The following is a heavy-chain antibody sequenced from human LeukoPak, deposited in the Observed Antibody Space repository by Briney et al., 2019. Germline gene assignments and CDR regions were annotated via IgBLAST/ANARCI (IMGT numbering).Heavy chain of an antibody. CDR3: ARGKVDYYDSSGFRHDPFDY. V-gene: IGHV1-18*01. J-gene: IGHJ4*02. D-gene: IGHD3-22*01. Sequence: ASVKVSCKASGYTFTSYGISWVRQAPGQGLEWMGWISAYNGNTNYAQKLQGRVTMTTDTSTSTAYMELRSLRSDDTAVYYCARGKVDYYDSSGFRHDPFDYWGQGTLVTVSS. CDR1: GYTFTSYG. CDR2: ISAYNGNT.